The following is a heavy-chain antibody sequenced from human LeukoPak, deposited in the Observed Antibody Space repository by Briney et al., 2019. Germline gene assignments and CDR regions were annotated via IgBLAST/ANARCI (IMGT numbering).Heavy chain of an antibody. CDR3: AKDRYNGPFDY. CDR1: GFTFSNNA. CDR2: ISGSGDST. V-gene: IGHV3-23*01. D-gene: IGHD5-18*01. Sequence: GGSLRLSCEASGFTFSNNAMAWIRQTPGKGLEWVSGISGSGDSTFYADALEGRFTISRDNSKNTLYLQMNSLRAEDTAVYYCAKDRYNGPFDYWGQGTLVTVSS. J-gene: IGHJ4*02.